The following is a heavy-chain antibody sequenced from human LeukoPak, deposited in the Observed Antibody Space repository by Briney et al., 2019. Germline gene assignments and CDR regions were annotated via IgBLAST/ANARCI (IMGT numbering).Heavy chain of an antibody. Sequence: GGSLRLSCAASGFNFRSYSMNWVRQAPGKGLEWLSFISSSGSAIYYADSVRGRSTISRDNAKNSLSLQMTSLRAEDTAVYFCARDLQPYFDTGGYPSHFAYWGQGALVTVSS. CDR2: ISSSGSAI. CDR3: ARDLQPYFDTGGYPSHFAY. J-gene: IGHJ4*02. D-gene: IGHD3-22*01. V-gene: IGHV3-48*01. CDR1: GFNFRSYS.